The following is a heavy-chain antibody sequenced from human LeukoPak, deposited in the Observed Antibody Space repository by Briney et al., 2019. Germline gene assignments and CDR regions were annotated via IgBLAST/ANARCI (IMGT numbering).Heavy chain of an antibody. V-gene: IGHV4-4*07. CDR2: IYTSGST. CDR1: GGSISSYY. CDR3: ARDGSDYNKYYYYYGMDV. D-gene: IGHD4-11*01. Sequence: PSETLSLTCTVSGGSISSYYWSWFRQPAGKGLEWIGRIYTSGSTNYNPSLKSRVTMSVDTSKNQFSLKLSSVTAADTAVYYCARDGSDYNKYYYYYGMDVWGQRTTVTVSS. J-gene: IGHJ6*02.